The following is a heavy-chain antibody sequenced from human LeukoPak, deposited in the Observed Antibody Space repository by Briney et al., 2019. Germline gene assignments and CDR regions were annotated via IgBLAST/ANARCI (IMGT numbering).Heavy chain of an antibody. CDR1: GFTFSSYS. V-gene: IGHV3-21*01. CDR3: ARDWLRYFDL. CDR2: ISSSSSYI. J-gene: IGHJ2*01. D-gene: IGHD5-12*01. Sequence: PGGSLRLSCAASGFTFSSYSMNWVRQAPGKGLEWVSSISSSSSYIYYADSVKGRFTISRDNAKNSLYLQMNSLRAEDSAVYYCARDWLRYFDLWGRGTLVTVSS.